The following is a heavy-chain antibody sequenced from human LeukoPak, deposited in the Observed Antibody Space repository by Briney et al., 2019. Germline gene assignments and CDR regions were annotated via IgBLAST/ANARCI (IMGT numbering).Heavy chain of an antibody. Sequence: GGSLRLSCAASGFSFSSYNLNWVRQAPGKGLEWVSSLSTSSIYIYYADSVKGRFTISRDNAKNSLYLQMNSLRAEDTAVYYCARLGIVQRNAFDIWGQGTMVTVSS. D-gene: IGHD2/OR15-2a*01. CDR3: ARLGIVQRNAFDI. J-gene: IGHJ3*02. CDR1: GFSFSSYN. CDR2: LSTSSIYI. V-gene: IGHV3-21*01.